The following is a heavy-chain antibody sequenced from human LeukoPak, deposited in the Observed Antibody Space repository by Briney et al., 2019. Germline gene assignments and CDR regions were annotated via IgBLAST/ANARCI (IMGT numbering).Heavy chain of an antibody. CDR3: AREYLSPPSSGSYSPFDY. V-gene: IGHV1-69*13. CDR2: IIPIFGTA. Sequence: ASVKVSCKASGGTFSSYAISWVRQAPGQGLEWMGGIIPIFGTANYAQKFQGRVTITADESTSTAYMELSSLRSEDTAVYYCAREYLSPPSSGSYSPFDYWGQGTLVTVSS. D-gene: IGHD1-26*01. CDR1: GGTFSSYA. J-gene: IGHJ4*02.